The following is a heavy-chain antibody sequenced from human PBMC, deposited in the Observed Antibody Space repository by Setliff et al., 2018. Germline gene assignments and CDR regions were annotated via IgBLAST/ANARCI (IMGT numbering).Heavy chain of an antibody. D-gene: IGHD3-22*01. CDR2: VYYTGRT. J-gene: IGHJ4*02. Sequence: SETLSLTCNVSGGSVSSGYYYWDWIRQPPGKGLEWIGTVYYTGRTYYNPSLKSRVPISLDTSKSQFSLRLSSLTAADTAVYYCARHRRDSSGNYFVGLYYFDYWGQGTPVTVSS. V-gene: IGHV4-39*01. CDR1: GGSVSSGYYY. CDR3: ARHRRDSSGNYFVGLYYFDY.